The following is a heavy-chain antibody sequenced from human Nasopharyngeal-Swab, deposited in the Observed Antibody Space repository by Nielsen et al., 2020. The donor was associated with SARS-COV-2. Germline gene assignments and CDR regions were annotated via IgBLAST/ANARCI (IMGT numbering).Heavy chain of an antibody. V-gene: IGHV3-53*01. CDR3: ARDLGGGYCTTINCLGS. D-gene: IGHD2-8*01. Sequence: GDSLNISCAVSGLTVSSTYMSWVRQAPGKGLEWVSVTEIGGTTHYADSVKGRFSISRDSSTNTLYLQMNNVRAEDTAVYYCARDLGGGYCTTINCLGSWGQGTLVTVSS. CDR2: TEIGGTT. CDR1: GLTVSSTY. J-gene: IGHJ1*01.